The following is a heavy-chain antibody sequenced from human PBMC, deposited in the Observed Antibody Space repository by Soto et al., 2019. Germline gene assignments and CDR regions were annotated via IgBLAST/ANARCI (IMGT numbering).Heavy chain of an antibody. D-gene: IGHD4-17*01. V-gene: IGHV3-23*01. J-gene: IGHJ6*02. CDR1: GFTFSSYA. CDR3: AKDSTVLYGMDV. CDR2: ISGSGGST. Sequence: GGSLRLSCAASGFTFSSYAMSWVRQAPGKGLEWVSAISGSGGSTYYADSVKGRFTISRDNSKNTLYLQMNSLTAEDTAVYYSAKDSTVLYGMDVWGQGTTVTVSS.